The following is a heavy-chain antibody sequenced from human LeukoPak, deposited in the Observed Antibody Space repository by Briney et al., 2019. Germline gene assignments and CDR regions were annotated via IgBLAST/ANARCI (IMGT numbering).Heavy chain of an antibody. Sequence: GGSLRLSCAASGFTFSPVWMHWVRQAPGKGLMWVSHIINDGSYTTYADSVKGRFTISRDNAKNTVYPQMNSLRAEDTAVYYCATDDKYAPSSWGQGTLVTVSS. D-gene: IGHD2-2*01. CDR1: GFTFSPVW. CDR2: IINDGSYT. CDR3: ATDDKYAPSS. J-gene: IGHJ5*02. V-gene: IGHV3-74*01.